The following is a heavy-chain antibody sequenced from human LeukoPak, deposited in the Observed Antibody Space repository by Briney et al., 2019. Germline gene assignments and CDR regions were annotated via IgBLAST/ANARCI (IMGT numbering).Heavy chain of an antibody. CDR3: VREGPPQGRPWSGWYPFDF. CDR1: GFTFSSYW. D-gene: IGHD3-3*01. CDR2: IRGDGSER. V-gene: IGHV3-7*01. J-gene: IGHJ4*02. Sequence: GGSLRLSCAASGFTFSSYWMTWVRQAPGKGLEWVANIRGDGSERFYVGYLKGRFTISRDNAKNSLYLQMNSLRVDDTAVNYCVREGPPQGRPWSGWYPFDFWGQGTLVTVSS.